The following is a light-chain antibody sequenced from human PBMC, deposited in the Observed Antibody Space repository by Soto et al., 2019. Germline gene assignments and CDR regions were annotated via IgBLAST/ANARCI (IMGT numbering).Light chain of an antibody. CDR2: AAI. Sequence: DIQMTQSPSSVSASIGDRVTITCRASQDIDSWLAWFQQKPGEAPRLLIYAAISLHSGVPSRFSGAGSRTDFSLTISSLQPEDFATYFCQQGNSFPLTFGGGTKVEIK. CDR1: QDIDSW. CDR3: QQGNSFPLT. J-gene: IGKJ4*01. V-gene: IGKV1-12*01.